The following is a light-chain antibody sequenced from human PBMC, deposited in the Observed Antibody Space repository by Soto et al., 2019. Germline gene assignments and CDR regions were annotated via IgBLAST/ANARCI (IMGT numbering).Light chain of an antibody. CDR3: QQYNSYSP. CDR2: KAS. Sequence: DIQMTQSPSTLSASVGDRVTITCRASQSISDRLAWYQQKTGRAPEVLIYKASTLESGVPSRFSGNGSGTEFTLTISSLQPDDFATYYCQQYNSYSPFGQGTKVDIK. J-gene: IGKJ1*01. V-gene: IGKV1-5*03. CDR1: QSISDR.